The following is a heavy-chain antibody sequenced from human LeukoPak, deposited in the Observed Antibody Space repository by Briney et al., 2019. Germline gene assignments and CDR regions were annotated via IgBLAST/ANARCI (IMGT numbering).Heavy chain of an antibody. CDR1: GFTFSSYE. CDR3: AKEELRRITMWGYMDV. J-gene: IGHJ6*03. CDR2: ISGSGSTI. Sequence: PGGSLRLSCAASGFTFSSYEMNWVRQAPGKGLEWVSYISGSGSTIYYTDSVKGRFTISRDNSKNTLYLQMNSLSAEDTAFYYCAKEELRRITMWGYMDVWGKGTTVTISS. V-gene: IGHV3-48*03. D-gene: IGHD3-10*02.